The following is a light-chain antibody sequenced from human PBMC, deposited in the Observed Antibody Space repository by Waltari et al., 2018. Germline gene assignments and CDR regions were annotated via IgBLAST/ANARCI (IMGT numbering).Light chain of an antibody. CDR1: SSAVGGYKY. CDR2: EAR. Sequence: QSALTQPPSASGSPGQSVTISCPGTSSAVGGYKYVSWYTPLPGKAPILIIYEAREPPPGVPYRFSGSKSGNPASLTVAALQAEDEADYYCSSYAGSSNFVFGTGTKVTVL. CDR3: SSYAGSSNFV. J-gene: IGLJ1*01. V-gene: IGLV2-8*01.